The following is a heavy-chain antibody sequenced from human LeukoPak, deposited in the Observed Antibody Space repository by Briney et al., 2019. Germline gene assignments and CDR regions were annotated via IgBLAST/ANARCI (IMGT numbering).Heavy chain of an antibody. CDR2: IYTSGST. Sequence: PSETLSLTCTVSGGSISSYYWSWIRQPAGKGLEWIGRIYTSGSTNYNPSLKSRVTMSVDTSKNQFSLKLSSVTAADTAVYYCARGILYCSSTSCPADAFDIWGQGTMVTVSS. D-gene: IGHD2-2*01. J-gene: IGHJ3*02. V-gene: IGHV4-4*07. CDR3: ARGILYCSSTSCPADAFDI. CDR1: GGSISSYY.